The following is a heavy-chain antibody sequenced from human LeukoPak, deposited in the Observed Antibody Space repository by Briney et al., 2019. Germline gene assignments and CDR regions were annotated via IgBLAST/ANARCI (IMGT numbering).Heavy chain of an antibody. D-gene: IGHD1-7*01. CDR2: INPNSGGT. CDR3: ARGVKEKLELRYYYYYYGMDV. J-gene: IGHJ6*02. CDR1: GYTFTGYY. Sequence: ASVKVSCKASGYTFTGYYMHWVRQAPGQGLEWMGWINPNSGGTNYAQKFQGRVTMTRDTSISTAYMELSRLRSDDTAVYYCARGVKEKLELRYYYYYYGMDVWGQGTTVTVSS. V-gene: IGHV1-2*02.